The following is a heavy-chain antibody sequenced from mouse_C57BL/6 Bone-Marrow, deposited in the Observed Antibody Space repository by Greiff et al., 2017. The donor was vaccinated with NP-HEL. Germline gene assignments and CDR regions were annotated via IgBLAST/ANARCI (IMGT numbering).Heavy chain of an antibody. Sequence: VHVKQSGPELVKPGASVKIPCKASGYTFTDYNMAWVKQSHGKSLEWIGDINPNNGGTIYNQKFKGKATLTVDKSSSPAYMELRSLTSEDTAVYYCAREGSNYAMDDWGQGTSVTVAS. D-gene: IGHD5-1*01. V-gene: IGHV1-18*01. CDR2: INPNNGGT. CDR1: GYTFTDYN. CDR3: AREGSNYAMDD. J-gene: IGHJ4*01.